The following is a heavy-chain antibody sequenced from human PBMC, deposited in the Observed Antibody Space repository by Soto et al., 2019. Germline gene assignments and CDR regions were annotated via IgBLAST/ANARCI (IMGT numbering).Heavy chain of an antibody. Sequence: PSETLSLTCTVSGGSISSGGYYWGGIRQHPGKGLEWIGYIYYSGSTYYNPSLKSRVTISVDTSKNQFSLKLSSVTAADTAVYYCARAGGTMVRGVIITGYYYLDVWGKGTTVTVSS. CDR2: IYYSGST. J-gene: IGHJ6*03. CDR3: ARAGGTMVRGVIITGYYYLDV. CDR1: GGSISSGGYY. V-gene: IGHV4-31*03. D-gene: IGHD3-10*01.